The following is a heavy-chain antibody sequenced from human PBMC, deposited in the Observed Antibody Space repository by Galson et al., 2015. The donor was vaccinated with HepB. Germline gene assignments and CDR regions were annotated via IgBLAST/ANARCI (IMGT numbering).Heavy chain of an antibody. CDR1: GFNFSPYS. D-gene: IGHD3-22*01. CDR3: ARDGPSYYNDTSGYYVGY. J-gene: IGHJ4*02. V-gene: IGHV3-30*03. CDR2: ISYDGRNK. Sequence: SLRLSCAVSGFNFSPYSMNWVRQAPGKGLEWVALISYDGRNKYYADSGKGRFTISRDNSKNTLYLQMNSLRSEDTAVFYCARDGPSYYNDTSGYYVGYWGQGTLVTVSS.